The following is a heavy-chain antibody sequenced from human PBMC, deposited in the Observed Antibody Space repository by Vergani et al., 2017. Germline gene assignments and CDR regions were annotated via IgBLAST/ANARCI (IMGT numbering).Heavy chain of an antibody. V-gene: IGHV1-69*04. CDR2: IIPILGIA. CDR1: GGTFSSYA. J-gene: IGHJ5*02. Sequence: QVQLVQSGAEVKKPGSSVKVSCKASGGTFSSYAISWVRQAPGQGLEWMGRIIPILGIANYAQKFQGRVTITADKSTSTAYMELSSLRSEDTAVYYCARDRDDCSGGSCYSDWFDPWGQGTLVTVSS. D-gene: IGHD2-15*01. CDR3: ARDRDDCSGGSCYSDWFDP.